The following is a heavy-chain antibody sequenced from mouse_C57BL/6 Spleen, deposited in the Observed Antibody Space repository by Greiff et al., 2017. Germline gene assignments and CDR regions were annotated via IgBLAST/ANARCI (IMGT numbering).Heavy chain of an antibody. Sequence: VQLKQSGPELVKPGASVKMSCKASGYTFTDYNMHWVKQSHGKSLEWIGYINPNNGGTSYNQKFKGKATLTVNKSSSTAYMELRSLTSEDSAVYYCARFSVDYDGFDYWGQGTTLTVSS. CDR1: GYTFTDYN. D-gene: IGHD2-4*01. CDR3: ARFSVDYDGFDY. V-gene: IGHV1-22*01. CDR2: INPNNGGT. J-gene: IGHJ2*01.